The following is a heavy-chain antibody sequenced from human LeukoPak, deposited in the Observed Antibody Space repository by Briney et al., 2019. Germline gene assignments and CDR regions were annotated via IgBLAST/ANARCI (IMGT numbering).Heavy chain of an antibody. CDR2: IIPIFGTA. V-gene: IGHV1-69*06. Sequence: PGGSLRLSCAASGFTFSSYAISWVRQAPGQGLEWMGGIIPIFGTANYAQKFQGRVTITADKSTSTAYMELSSLRSEDTAVYYCARGGLLWFGEPNWFDPWGQGTLVTVSS. CDR3: ARGGLLWFGEPNWFDP. CDR1: GFTFSSYA. D-gene: IGHD3-10*01. J-gene: IGHJ5*02.